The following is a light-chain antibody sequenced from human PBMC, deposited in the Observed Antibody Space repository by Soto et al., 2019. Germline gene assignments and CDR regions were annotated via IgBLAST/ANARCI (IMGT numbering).Light chain of an antibody. CDR2: GAS. V-gene: IGKV3-20*01. J-gene: IGKJ5*01. CDR1: QSVSSSY. CDR3: QQYGSSPIT. Sequence: EIVLTQSPGTLSLSPGERATLSCRASQSVSSSYLAWYQQKPGQAPRLCIYGASSRATGLPDRFSGSGSGTDFTLTISRLEPEDFAVYYCQQYGSSPITFVQGTRLEIK.